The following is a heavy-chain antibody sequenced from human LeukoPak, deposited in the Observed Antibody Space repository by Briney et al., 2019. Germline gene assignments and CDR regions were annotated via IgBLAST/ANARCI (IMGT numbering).Heavy chain of an antibody. D-gene: IGHD3-9*01. Sequence: SSETLSLTCTVSGDSINSYYWTWIRQPPGKGLEWIGYIYYSGSTNYNPSLKSRVTISVDTSKNQFSLRLTSVTAADTAVYYCARALRQRLVTGWFDPWGQGTLVTVSS. CDR2: IYYSGST. V-gene: IGHV4-59*01. CDR3: ARALRQRLVTGWFDP. J-gene: IGHJ5*02. CDR1: GDSINSYY.